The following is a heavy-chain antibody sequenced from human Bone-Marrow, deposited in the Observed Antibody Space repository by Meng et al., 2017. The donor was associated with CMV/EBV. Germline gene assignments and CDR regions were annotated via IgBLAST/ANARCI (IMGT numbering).Heavy chain of an antibody. CDR3: AKLPEGGGRGDNYYFDY. Sequence: GESLKISCAASGFTFSSYAMSWVRQAPGKGLEWVSAISGSGGSTYYADSVKGRFTISRDNSKNTLYLQMNSLRAEDTAVYYCAKLPEGGGRGDNYYFDYWGQGTLVTVSS. CDR2: ISGSGGST. J-gene: IGHJ4*02. V-gene: IGHV3-23*01. CDR1: GFTFSSYA. D-gene: IGHD3-10*01.